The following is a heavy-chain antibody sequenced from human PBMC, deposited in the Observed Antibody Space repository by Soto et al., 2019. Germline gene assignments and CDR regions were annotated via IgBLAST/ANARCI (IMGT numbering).Heavy chain of an antibody. Sequence: PGGSLRLSCAASGFTFGDAWVSWVRQAPGKGLEWVGRIKSKTDGGTTDYAAPVKGRFTISRDDSKNTLYLQMNSLKTEDTAVYYCTTDGRVGDYDFWSGGSYYYMDVWGKGTTVTVSS. CDR3: TTDGRVGDYDFWSGGSYYYMDV. J-gene: IGHJ6*03. CDR2: IKSKTDGGTT. CDR1: GFTFGDAW. V-gene: IGHV3-15*01. D-gene: IGHD3-3*01.